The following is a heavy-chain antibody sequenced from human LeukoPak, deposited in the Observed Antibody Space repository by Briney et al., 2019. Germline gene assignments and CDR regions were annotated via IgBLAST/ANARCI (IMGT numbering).Heavy chain of an antibody. CDR2: IIPIFGTA. V-gene: IGHV1-69*05. Sequence: GASVKVSCKASGGTFSSYAISWVRQAPGQGLEWMGGIIPIFGTANYAQKFQGRVTMTRNTSISTAYMELSSLRSEDTAVYYCARGDILTGYIPDTYYYYYMDVWGKGTTVTISS. CDR3: ARGDILTGYIPDTYYYYYMDV. J-gene: IGHJ6*03. D-gene: IGHD3-9*01. CDR1: GGTFSSYA.